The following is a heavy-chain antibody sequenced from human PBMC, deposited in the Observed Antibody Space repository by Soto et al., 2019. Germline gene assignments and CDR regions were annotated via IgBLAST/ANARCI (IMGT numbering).Heavy chain of an antibody. CDR2: IYYSGTT. V-gene: IGHV4-30-4*01. J-gene: IGHJ4*02. D-gene: IGHD6-6*01. Sequence: QVQLQESGPGLVKPSQTLSLTCTVSGGSISSGDYHWSWIRQPPGKGLEWLGYIYYSGTTYSSPSLQSRVTISVDTSKNQFSLKLNSVTAADTAVYFCARGAYSDSSSYFDYWGQGTLVTVSS. CDR1: GGSISSGDYH. CDR3: ARGAYSDSSSYFDY.